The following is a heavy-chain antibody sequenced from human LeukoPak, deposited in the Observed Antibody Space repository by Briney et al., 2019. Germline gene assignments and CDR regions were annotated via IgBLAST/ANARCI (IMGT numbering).Heavy chain of an antibody. V-gene: IGHV4-31*03. CDR3: ASSPAYYYDSSGYLGNAEYFQH. CDR1: GGSISSSSYY. Sequence: SETLSLTCTVSGGSISSSSYYWGWIRQPPGKGLEWIGYIYYSGSTYYNPSLKSRVTISVDTSKNQFSLKLSSVTAADTAVYYCASSPAYYYDSSGYLGNAEYFQHWGQGTLVTVSS. D-gene: IGHD3-22*01. CDR2: IYYSGST. J-gene: IGHJ1*01.